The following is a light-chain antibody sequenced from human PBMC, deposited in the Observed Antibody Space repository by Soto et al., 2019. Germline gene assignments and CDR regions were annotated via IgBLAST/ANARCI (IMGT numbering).Light chain of an antibody. CDR2: GAS. V-gene: IGKV3-15*01. J-gene: IGKJ1*01. CDR1: QSVSSN. CDR3: QQYNNWPLWT. Sequence: EIVVTQSPATLSVSPGERATLSCRASQSVSSNLAWYQQKPGQAPRLLLYGASTRATGIPARFSGSGSGTEFTPTISSLQSEAFAVYYCQQYNNWPLWTFGQGTKVDIK.